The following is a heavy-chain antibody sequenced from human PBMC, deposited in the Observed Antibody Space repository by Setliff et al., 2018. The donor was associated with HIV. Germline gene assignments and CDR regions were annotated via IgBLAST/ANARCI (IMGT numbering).Heavy chain of an antibody. Sequence: SLTCTVSGGSISSGTSYWSWIRQPAGKGLEWIGRIYTSGSTNYNPSLKSRVSISVDTSKNRFSLKLSSVTAADTAVYYCARETYDYVWGTYRYRPRHFDYWGQGTLVTVSS. CDR3: ARETYDYVWGTYRYRPRHFDY. D-gene: IGHD3-16*02. J-gene: IGHJ4*02. CDR2: IYTSGST. V-gene: IGHV4-61*02. CDR1: GGSISSGTSY.